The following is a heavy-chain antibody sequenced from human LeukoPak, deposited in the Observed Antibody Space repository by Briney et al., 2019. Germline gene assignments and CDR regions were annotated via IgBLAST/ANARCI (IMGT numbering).Heavy chain of an antibody. CDR1: GFTFSSYS. J-gene: IGHJ4*02. D-gene: IGHD3-10*01. CDR3: ATDYYGSRKQTDY. CDR2: ISSSSTI. Sequence: GGSLRLSCAASGFTFSSYSMNWVRQAPGKGLEWVSYISSSSTIYYADSVKGRFTISRDNAKNSLYLQMNSLRAEDTAVYYCATDYYGSRKQTDYRGQGTLVTVSS. V-gene: IGHV3-48*01.